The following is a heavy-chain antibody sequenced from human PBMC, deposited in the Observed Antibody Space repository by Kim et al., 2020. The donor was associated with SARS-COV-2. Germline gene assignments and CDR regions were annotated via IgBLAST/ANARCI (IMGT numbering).Heavy chain of an antibody. V-gene: IGHV3-48*02. CDR2: ISSSSSTI. CDR3: ASPSGYKGVCDVFDI. Sequence: GGSLRLSCAASGFTFSTYSMNWVRQAPGKGLEWVSYISSSSSTIYYADSVKGRFTISRDNAKNLLYLQMNSLRDEDTAVYYCASPSGYKGVCDVFDIWG. J-gene: IGHJ3*02. D-gene: IGHD5-18*01. CDR1: GFTFSTYS.